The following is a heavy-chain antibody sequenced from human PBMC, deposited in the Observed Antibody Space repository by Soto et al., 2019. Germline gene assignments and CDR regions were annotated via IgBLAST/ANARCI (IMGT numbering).Heavy chain of an antibody. Sequence: VQLLDSGGGLVQPGGSLRLSCAASGFTFNNYAMTWVRQAPGKGLEWVSAISGGGDTTSYADSVKGRFTVSRDGSKNTLYLQMSSLRAEDTALYYCAKGRGGSGSLTPRVDFWGQGTLVPVSS. D-gene: IGHD3-10*01. V-gene: IGHV3-23*01. J-gene: IGHJ4*02. CDR3: AKGRGGSGSLTPRVDF. CDR1: GFTFNNYA. CDR2: ISGGGDTT.